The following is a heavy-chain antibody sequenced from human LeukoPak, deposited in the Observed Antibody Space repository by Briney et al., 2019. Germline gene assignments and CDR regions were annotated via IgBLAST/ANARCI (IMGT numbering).Heavy chain of an antibody. Sequence: SETLSLTCTVSGGSISSYYWSWIRQPPGKGLEWVGYIYYSGSTNYNPSLKNRVTISVDMSKNQFSLKLNSVTAADTAVYYCARGVYGSGSYGYVYWGQGTLVTVSS. CDR2: IYYSGST. J-gene: IGHJ4*02. CDR1: GGSISSYY. D-gene: IGHD3-10*01. CDR3: ARGVYGSGSYGYVY. V-gene: IGHV4-59*01.